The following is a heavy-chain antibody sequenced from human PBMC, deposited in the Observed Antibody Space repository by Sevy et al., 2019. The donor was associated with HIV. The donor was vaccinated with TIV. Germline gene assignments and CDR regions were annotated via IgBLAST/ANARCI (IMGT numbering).Heavy chain of an antibody. CDR2: IYYSGTT. J-gene: IGHJ4*02. CDR3: ARHRTEYAVKGRGIDY. V-gene: IGHV4-39*01. Sequence: SETLSLTCTVSGGSISSSGYYWGWIRQPPGKGLEWIGTIYYSGTTYYNPSLKSPVTISVDTSKSQFSLKLSSVTAADTAVYYCARHRTEYAVKGRGIDYWGQGTLVTVSS. CDR1: GGSISSSGYY. D-gene: IGHD2-2*01.